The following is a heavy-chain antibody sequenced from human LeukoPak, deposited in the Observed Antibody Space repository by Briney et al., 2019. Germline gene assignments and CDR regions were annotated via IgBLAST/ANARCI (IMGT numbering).Heavy chain of an antibody. D-gene: IGHD3-9*01. CDR1: GYTFTSHG. J-gene: IGHJ4*02. CDR2: ISTYNGNT. V-gene: IGHV1-18*01. Sequence: ASVKVSCKASGYTFTSHGISWVRQAPGQGLEWMGWISTYNGNTNYAQKLQGRVSMTTDTSTSTAYMDLRSLRSDDTAVYYCAKEGDYDILTGYPRGIDYWGQGTLVTVSS. CDR3: AKEGDYDILTGYPRGIDY.